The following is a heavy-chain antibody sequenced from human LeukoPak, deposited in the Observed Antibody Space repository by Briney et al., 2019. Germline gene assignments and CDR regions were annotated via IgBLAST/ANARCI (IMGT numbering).Heavy chain of an antibody. J-gene: IGHJ4*02. CDR3: GRVIVVVPAAGGGDY. D-gene: IGHD2-2*01. CDR1: GFTFSSYA. Sequence: PGRSLRLSCAASGFTFSSYAMHWVRQAPGKGLEWVAVISYDGSNKYYADSVKGRFTISRDNSKNTLYLQMDSLGAGDTAVYYWGRVIVVVPAAGGGDYWGQGTLVTVSS. V-gene: IGHV3-30*04. CDR2: ISYDGSNK.